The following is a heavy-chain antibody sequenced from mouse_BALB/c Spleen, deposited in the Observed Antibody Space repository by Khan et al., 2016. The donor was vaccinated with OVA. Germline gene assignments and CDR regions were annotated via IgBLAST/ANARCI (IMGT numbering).Heavy chain of an antibody. V-gene: IGHV2-6-5*01. CDR2: IWGGGNT. Sequence: QVQLKESGPGLVAPSQSLSITCTASGFALTDYGVSWIRQPPGKGLEWLGDIWGGGNTNYNSGHKSSMTISKDNSKSQASLKMKSLQTDDTATYYCDKGVRSYYFALDYWGQGTSVTVSA. D-gene: IGHD2-1*01. CDR3: DKGVRSYYFALDY. J-gene: IGHJ4*01. CDR1: GFALTDYG.